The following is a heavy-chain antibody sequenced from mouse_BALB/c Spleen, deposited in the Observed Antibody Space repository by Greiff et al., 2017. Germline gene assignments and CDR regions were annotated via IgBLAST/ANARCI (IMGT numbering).Heavy chain of an antibody. Sequence: EVQLEESGGGLVQPGGSRKLSCAASGFTFSSYGMHWVRQAPGQGLEWVAYICSGSSSTYYAEKVKGRGTLTRDTPNNTLFLQISSLRSEDTAIYYCASSRGEADSMDYWGQGTLVTVSS. V-gene: IGHV5-17*02. CDR1: GFTFSSYG. CDR2: ICSGSSST. D-gene: IGHD3-3*01. CDR3: ASSRGEADSMDY. J-gene: IGHJ4*01.